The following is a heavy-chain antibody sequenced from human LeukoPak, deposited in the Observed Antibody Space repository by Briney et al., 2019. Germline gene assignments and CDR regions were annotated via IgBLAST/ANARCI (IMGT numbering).Heavy chain of an antibody. CDR3: ARRRIVGSTDDAFDI. CDR2: FRSSDNAT. D-gene: IGHD1-26*01. V-gene: IGHV3-23*01. Sequence: GGSLRLSCAASGFIFSSFAMSWVRQAPGKGLEWVSGFRSSDNATHYADSVKGRFTISRDNSNNTLYLQMNSLRADDTAIYYCARRRIVGSTDDAFDIWGQGTMVTLSS. J-gene: IGHJ3*02. CDR1: GFIFSSFA.